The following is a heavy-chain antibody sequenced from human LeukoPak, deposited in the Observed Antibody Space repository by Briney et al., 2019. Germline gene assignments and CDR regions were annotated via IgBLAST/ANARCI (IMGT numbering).Heavy chain of an antibody. CDR1: GFTFSSYG. D-gene: IGHD5-18*01. J-gene: IGHJ4*02. CDR2: IRYDGSNK. V-gene: IGHV3-30*02. CDR3: AKERDTAMVTIDY. Sequence: GGSLRLSCAASGFTFSSYGMHWVRQAPGKGLEWVAFIRYDGSNKYYADSVKGRFTISRDNSKNTLYLQMNSLRAEDTAVYYCAKERDTAMVTIDYWGQGTLVTASS.